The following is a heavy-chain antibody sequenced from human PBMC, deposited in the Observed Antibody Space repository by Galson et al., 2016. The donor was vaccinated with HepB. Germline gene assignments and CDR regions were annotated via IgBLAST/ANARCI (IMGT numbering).Heavy chain of an antibody. CDR2: IYTTGTT. CDR1: GGSISSDGYY. J-gene: IGHJ6*04. Sequence: TLSLTCTVSGGSISSDGYYWSWIRQPAGKGLEWLGRIYTTGTTSYNPSLKSRIAVSLDTSKNQFSLKLTSVTAADTAVYFCTRADPYFYYGLDVWGKGTTVTVSS. CDR3: TRADPYFYYGLDV. V-gene: IGHV4-61*02.